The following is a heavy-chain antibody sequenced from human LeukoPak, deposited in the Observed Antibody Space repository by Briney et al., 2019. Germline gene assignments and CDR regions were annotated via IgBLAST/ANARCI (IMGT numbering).Heavy chain of an antibody. CDR2: ISYDGSNK. V-gene: IGHV3-30-3*01. CDR3: ARGGLRSGDAFDI. D-gene: IGHD5-12*01. J-gene: IGHJ3*02. CDR1: GFTFTSYA. Sequence: GGSLRLSCSASGFTFTSYAMHWVRQAPGKGLEWVAAISYDGSNKYYADAVEGRFTISRDNSKNTLYLQMNSLRAEDTAVYYCARGGLRSGDAFDIWGQGTMVTVSS.